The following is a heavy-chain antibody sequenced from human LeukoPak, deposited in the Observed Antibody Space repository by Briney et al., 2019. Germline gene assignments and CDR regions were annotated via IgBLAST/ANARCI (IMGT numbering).Heavy chain of an antibody. J-gene: IGHJ4*02. CDR1: GFTFSSYA. CDR3: AKSGGGSSYYFDY. D-gene: IGHD6-6*01. V-gene: IGHV3-23*01. Sequence: GGSLGLSCAASGFTFSSYAMSWVRQAPGKGLEWVSAISGSGGSTYYADSVKGRFTISRDNSKNTLYLQMNSLRAEDTAVYYCAKSGGGSSYYFDYWGQGTLVTVSS. CDR2: ISGSGGST.